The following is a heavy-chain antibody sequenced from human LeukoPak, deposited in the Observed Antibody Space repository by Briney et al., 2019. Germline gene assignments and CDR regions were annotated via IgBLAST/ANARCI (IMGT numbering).Heavy chain of an antibody. D-gene: IGHD3-22*01. J-gene: IGHJ6*03. CDR2: IYTSGST. CDR3: ARRLYDSSGYYWGPYMDV. CDR1: GGSTSSYY. Sequence: SETLSLTCTVSGGSTSSYYWSWIRQPPGKGLEWIGYIYTSGSTNYNPSLKSRVTISVDTSKNQFSLKLSSVTAADTAVYYCARRLYDSSGYYWGPYMDVWGKGTTVTVSS. V-gene: IGHV4-4*09.